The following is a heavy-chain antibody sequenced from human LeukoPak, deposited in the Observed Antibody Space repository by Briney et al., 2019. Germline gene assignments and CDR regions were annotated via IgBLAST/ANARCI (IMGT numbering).Heavy chain of an antibody. CDR1: GGSISSGGYY. CDR2: IYYSGST. J-gene: IGHJ5*02. V-gene: IGHV4-31*03. CDR3: ASSLRYSSSENWFDP. Sequence: SETLSLTCTVSGGSISSGGYYWSWIRQHPGKGLEWIGYIYYSGSTYYNPSLKSRVTISVDTSKNQFSLKLSSVTAADTAVYYCASSLRYSSSENWFDPWGQGTLVTVSS. D-gene: IGHD6-13*01.